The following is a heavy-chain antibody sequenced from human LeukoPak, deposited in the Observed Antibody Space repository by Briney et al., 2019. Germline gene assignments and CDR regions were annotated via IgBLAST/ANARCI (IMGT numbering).Heavy chain of an antibody. CDR1: GISLRNYG. CDR2: ISDSGGST. D-gene: IGHD3-22*01. CDR3: AKRGVVIRVILVGFHKEAYYFDS. V-gene: IGHV3-23*01. Sequence: GGSLRLSCAVSGISLRNYGMSWVRQTPGKGLEWVAGISDSGGSTNYADSVKGRFTISRDNPKNTLYLQMNSLRAEDTAVYFCAKRGVVIRVILVGFHKEAYYFDSWGQGALVTVSS. J-gene: IGHJ4*02.